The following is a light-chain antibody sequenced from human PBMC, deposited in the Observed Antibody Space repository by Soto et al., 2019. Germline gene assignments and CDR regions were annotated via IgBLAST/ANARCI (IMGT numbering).Light chain of an antibody. V-gene: IGKV3-20*01. CDR3: QNYGSSLSIT. CDR2: GAS. J-gene: IGKJ5*01. Sequence: EIVLTQSPGTLSLSPGERATISCGARQSISSNYLAWYQQKPGQAPRLLIYGASSRATGIPDRFSGSGSGTDFTLTISRLEPDDFAVYYCQNYGSSLSITFGHGTRLEIK. CDR1: QSISSNY.